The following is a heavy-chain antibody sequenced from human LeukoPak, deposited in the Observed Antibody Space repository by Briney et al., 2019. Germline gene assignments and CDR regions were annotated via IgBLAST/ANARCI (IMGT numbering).Heavy chain of an antibody. CDR3: ARDLIDSGWFDP. CDR2: ISSSSAYI. D-gene: IGHD3-22*01. J-gene: IGHJ5*02. V-gene: IGHV3-21*01. CDR1: GFTFSSYA. Sequence: GGSLRFSCAASGFTFSSYAMSWVRQAPGKGPEWVSSISSSSAYIYYADSVTGRFTISRDNAKNSLYLQMNSLRAEDTAVYYSARDLIDSGWFDPWGRGTLVTVSS.